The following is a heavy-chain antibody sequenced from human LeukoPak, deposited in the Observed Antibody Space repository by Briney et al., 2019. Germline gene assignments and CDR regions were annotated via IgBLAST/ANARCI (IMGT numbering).Heavy chain of an antibody. CDR3: ARPPGSSWYYWFDP. V-gene: IGHV4-39*01. CDR2: IYYSGST. J-gene: IGHJ5*02. CDR1: GGSISSSSYY. Sequence: SETLSLACTVSGGSISSSSYYWGWIRQPPGKGLEWIGSIYYSGSTYYNPSLKSRFTISVDTSKNQFSLKLSSATAADTAVYYCARPPGSSWYYWFDPWGQGTLVTVSS. D-gene: IGHD6-13*01.